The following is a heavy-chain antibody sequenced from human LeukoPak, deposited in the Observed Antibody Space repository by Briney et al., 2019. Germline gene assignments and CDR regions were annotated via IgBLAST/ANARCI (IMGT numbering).Heavy chain of an antibody. Sequence: GGSLRLSCSASGFTFSTYAMHWVRQAPGKGLEYVSAITTNGGTTYYAESSRGRFAISRDNSKNTLYLQMSSLRPEDTAVYYCVKGPGPTVNFYFDFWGQGTLVTDSS. J-gene: IGHJ4*02. CDR2: ITTNGGTT. CDR3: VKGPGPTVNFYFDF. V-gene: IGHV3-64D*06. D-gene: IGHD4-17*01. CDR1: GFTFSTYA.